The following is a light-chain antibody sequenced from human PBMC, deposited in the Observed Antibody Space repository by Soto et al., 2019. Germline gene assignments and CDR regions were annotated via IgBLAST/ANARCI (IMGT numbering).Light chain of an antibody. V-gene: IGKV1-5*01. CDR3: QQYNSYLT. Sequence: DIQMTLSPSTLSASVGDRVTITCRASQSISSWLAWYQQKPGKAPKLLIYDASSLESGVPSRFSGSGSGTEFSLTISSLQPDDFATYYCQQYNSYLTFGGGTKVDIK. J-gene: IGKJ4*01. CDR1: QSISSW. CDR2: DAS.